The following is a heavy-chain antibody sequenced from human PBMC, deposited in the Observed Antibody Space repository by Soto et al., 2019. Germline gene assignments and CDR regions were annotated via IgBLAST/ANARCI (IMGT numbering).Heavy chain of an antibody. J-gene: IGHJ5*02. CDR2: ISSSGSPI. Sequence: EVQLVESGGGLVQPGGSLRLSCVASGFTFSSHEMNWVRQAPGKGLEWVSYISSSGSPIDYADSVRGRFTISRDNGKNSVILQMNSLRVEDTAVYYCVRSWGVYCSSTRCYSPWLDPWGQGTLVTVSS. CDR3: VRSWGVYCSSTRCYSPWLDP. D-gene: IGHD2-2*02. V-gene: IGHV3-48*03. CDR1: GFTFSSHE.